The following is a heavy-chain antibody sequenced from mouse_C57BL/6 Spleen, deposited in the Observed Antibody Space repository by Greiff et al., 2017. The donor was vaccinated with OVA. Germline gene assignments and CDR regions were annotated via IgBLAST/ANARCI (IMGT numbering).Heavy chain of an antibody. CDR2: INPGSGGT. Sequence: QVQLQQSGAELVRPGTSVKVSCKASGYAFTNYLIEWVKQRPGQGLEWIGVINPGSGGTNYNEKFKGEGTMTADKSSSTAYMQLSRLSSEDSEVYFCARRDGYNWYFDVWGTGTTVTVSS. CDR1: GYAFTNYL. CDR3: ARRDGYNWYFDV. D-gene: IGHD2-3*01. V-gene: IGHV1-54*01. J-gene: IGHJ1*03.